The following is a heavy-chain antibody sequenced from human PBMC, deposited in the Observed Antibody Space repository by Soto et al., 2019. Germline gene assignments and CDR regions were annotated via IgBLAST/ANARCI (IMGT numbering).Heavy chain of an antibody. V-gene: IGHV4-4*02. Sequence: QVQLQESGPGLVKPSGTLSLTCAVSGGAISSSNWWSWVRQPPGKGLEWIGEIYHSGSNKYNPSLRSRVTISIDKSNNQFSLKLNSVTAEDTAVYYCAREGPEVREFDYWGQGTLVTVS. J-gene: IGHJ4*02. CDR1: GGAISSSNW. CDR3: AREGPEVREFDY. CDR2: IYHSGSN.